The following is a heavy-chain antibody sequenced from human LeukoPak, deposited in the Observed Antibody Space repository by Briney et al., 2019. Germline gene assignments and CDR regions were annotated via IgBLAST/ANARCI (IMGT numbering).Heavy chain of an antibody. CDR3: AKGMSYDFWSTLDY. CDR2: ISYDGSNK. V-gene: IGHV3-30*18. CDR1: GFTVSSNY. J-gene: IGHJ4*02. Sequence: GGSLRLSCAASGFTVSSNYMSWVRQAPGKGLEWVAVISYDGSNKYYADSVKGRFTISRDNSKNTLYLQMNSLRAEDTAVYYCAKGMSYDFWSTLDYWGQGTLVTVSS. D-gene: IGHD3-3*01.